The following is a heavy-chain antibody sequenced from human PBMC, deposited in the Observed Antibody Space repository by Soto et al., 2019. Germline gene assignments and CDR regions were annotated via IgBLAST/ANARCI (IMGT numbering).Heavy chain of an antibody. V-gene: IGHV3-74*01. Sequence: HPGGCLRLSCAASGFTFSSYWMHWVRQAPGKGLVWVSRIKTDGSSTNYADSVKGRFTISRDNAKNMLYLQMNSLRPEDTAVYYCTREKFDPWGQGTLVTVSS. J-gene: IGHJ5*02. CDR1: GFTFSSYW. CDR3: TREKFDP. CDR2: IKTDGSST.